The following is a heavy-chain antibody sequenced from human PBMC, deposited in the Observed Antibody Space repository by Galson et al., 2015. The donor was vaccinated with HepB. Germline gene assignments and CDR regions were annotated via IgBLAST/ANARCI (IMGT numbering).Heavy chain of an antibody. CDR2: IKEDESEK. D-gene: IGHD2-21*02. J-gene: IGHJ6*02. Sequence: SLRLSCAASGFTFSSYWMSWVRQAPGKGLEWVANIKEDESEKYYVDSVKGRFTISRDNAKSSLFLRMNSLRAEDTAVYYCARVRVTSYYGMDVWGQGTTVTVSS. V-gene: IGHV3-7*03. CDR1: GFTFSSYW. CDR3: ARVRVTSYYGMDV.